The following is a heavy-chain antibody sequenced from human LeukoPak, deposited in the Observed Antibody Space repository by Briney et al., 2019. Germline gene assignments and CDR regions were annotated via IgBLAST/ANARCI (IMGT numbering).Heavy chain of an antibody. Sequence: PGGSLRLSCAASGFTFSSYSMNWVRQAPGKGLEWVSSISSSSSYIYYADSVKGRFTISRDNAKNSLYLQMNSLRVDDTAVYYCAKDTKWELNAYYIDYWGQGTLVTVSS. CDR1: GFTFSSYS. V-gene: IGHV3-21*01. CDR3: AKDTKWELNAYYIDY. D-gene: IGHD1-26*01. J-gene: IGHJ4*02. CDR2: ISSSSSYI.